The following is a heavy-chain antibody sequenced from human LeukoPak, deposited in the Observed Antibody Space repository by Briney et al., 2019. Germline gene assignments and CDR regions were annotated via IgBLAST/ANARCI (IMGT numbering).Heavy chain of an antibody. J-gene: IGHJ4*02. V-gene: IGHV4-61*08. D-gene: IGHD1-26*01. CDR3: ARTSVGASDY. CDR1: GGSISSGGYY. Sequence: SETLSLTCTVSGGSISSGGYYWSWIRQHPGKGLEWIGYIYYSGSTNYNPSLKSRVTISVDTSKNQFSLKLSSVTAADTAVYYCARTSVGASDYWGQGTLVTVSS. CDR2: IYYSGST.